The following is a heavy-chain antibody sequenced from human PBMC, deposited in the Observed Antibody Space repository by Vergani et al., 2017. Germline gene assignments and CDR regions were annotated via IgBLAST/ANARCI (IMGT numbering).Heavy chain of an antibody. V-gene: IGHV5-51*01. J-gene: IGHJ4*02. Sequence: EVMLVQSGAEVKKPGESLKISCKYSESSFISNEIAWVRQMSGKGLQWMGNINPIDSKIAYSPSFQGQAIMSLDKSSTTAYLQWRSLKASDTTIYYCTRHVPCGDGASSQFDHWGQGTQVTVSS. CDR2: INPIDSKI. CDR3: TRHVPCGDGASSQFDH. CDR1: ESSFISNE. D-gene: IGHD2-21*01.